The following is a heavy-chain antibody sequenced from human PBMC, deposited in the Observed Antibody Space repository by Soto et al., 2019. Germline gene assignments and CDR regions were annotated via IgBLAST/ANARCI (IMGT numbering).Heavy chain of an antibody. Sequence: SQTLSLPCAISGDSVSSNSAAWNWIRQSPSRGLEWLGRTYYRSKWYNDYAVSVKSRITINPDTSKNQFSLQLNSVTPEDTAVYYCARDDLSPYSSSSGGYFDYWGQGTLVTVSS. J-gene: IGHJ4*02. CDR1: GDSVSSNSAA. CDR2: TYYRSKWYN. D-gene: IGHD6-6*01. V-gene: IGHV6-1*01. CDR3: ARDDLSPYSSSSGGYFDY.